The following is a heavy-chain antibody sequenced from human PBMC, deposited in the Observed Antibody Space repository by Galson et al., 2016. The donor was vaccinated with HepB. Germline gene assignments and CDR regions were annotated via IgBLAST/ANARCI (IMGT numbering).Heavy chain of an antibody. CDR2: THYRSKWNT. CDR1: GDSVSSNTAA. J-gene: IGHJ4*02. CDR3: ARDPKFQIYCPSTSDCYAQAFFFDI. Sequence: CAISGDSVSSNTAAWNWIRQSPSRGLEWLGRTHYRSKWNTDYAISMKTRMTINVDASRNQFSLQLDSVTPEDAAVYYCARDPKFQIYCPSTSDCYAQAFFFDICGQGTLVSVSS. D-gene: IGHD5/OR15-5a*01. V-gene: IGHV6-1*01.